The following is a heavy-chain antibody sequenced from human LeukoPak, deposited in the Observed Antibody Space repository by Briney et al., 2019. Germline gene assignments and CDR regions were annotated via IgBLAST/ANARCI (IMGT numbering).Heavy chain of an antibody. CDR2: IWYDGSNK. J-gene: IGHJ4*02. CDR3: TKARDQMSYFFDY. D-gene: IGHD2-2*01. Sequence: AVIWYDGSNKYYAASVKGRFTISRDTSKNTLYLQMTSLRAEDTAVYFCTKARDQMSYFFDYWGQGALVTVSS. V-gene: IGHV3-33*03.